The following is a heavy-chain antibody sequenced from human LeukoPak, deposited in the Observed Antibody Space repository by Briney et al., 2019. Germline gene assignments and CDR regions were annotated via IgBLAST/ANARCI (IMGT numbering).Heavy chain of an antibody. J-gene: IGHJ4*02. CDR3: ARASMDYYDSSGYCADY. V-gene: IGHV1-2*02. CDR1: GYTFTGYY. CDR2: INPNSGGT. Sequence: ASMKVSCKASGYTFTGYYMHWVRQAPGQGLEWMGWINPNSGGTNYAQKFQGRVTMTRDTSISTAYMELSRLRSDDTAVYYCARASMDYYDSSGYCADYWGQGTLVTVSS. D-gene: IGHD3-22*01.